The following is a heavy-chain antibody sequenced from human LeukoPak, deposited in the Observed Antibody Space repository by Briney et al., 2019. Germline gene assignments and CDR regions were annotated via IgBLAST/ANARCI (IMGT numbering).Heavy chain of an antibody. V-gene: IGHV3-23*01. CDR1: GFTFTSYA. CDR3: ARDPNGNYVGAFDFQR. J-gene: IGHJ1*01. D-gene: IGHD4-17*01. Sequence: GGSLRLSCAASGFTFTSYAMTWVRQAPGKGLEWVSSITDSGGTTYYADSVKGRFTISRDNYKNTLYLQMNILRVEDTAVYYCARDPNGNYVGAFDFQRWGQGTLVTVSS. CDR2: ITDSGGTT.